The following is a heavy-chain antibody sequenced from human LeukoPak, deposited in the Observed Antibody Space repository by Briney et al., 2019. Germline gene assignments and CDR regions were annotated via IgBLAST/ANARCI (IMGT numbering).Heavy chain of an antibody. J-gene: IGHJ4*02. V-gene: IGHV3-11*03. D-gene: IGHD1-26*01. CDR2: ISSSSSYT. Sequence: LSLTCTVSGGAISSHYWSWIRQPPGKGLEWVSYISSSSSYTNYADSVKGRFTISRDNAKNSLYLQMNSLRAEDTAVYYCARSGSGSYYDYWGQGTLVTVSS. CDR1: GGAISSHY. CDR3: ARSGSGSYYDY.